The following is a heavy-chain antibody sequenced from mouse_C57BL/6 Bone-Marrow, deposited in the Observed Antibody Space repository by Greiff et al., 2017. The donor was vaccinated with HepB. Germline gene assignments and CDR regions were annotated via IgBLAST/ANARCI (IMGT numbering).Heavy chain of an antibody. CDR1: GYTFTSYW. Sequence: QVQLQQPGAELVKPGASVKMSCKASGYTFTSYWITWVKQRPGQGLEWIGDIYPGSGSTNYNEKFKSKATLTVDTSSSTAYMQLSSLTAEDSAVYYCARSLITTVVPFAYWGQGTLVTVSA. CDR3: ARSLITTVVPFAY. CDR2: IYPGSGST. J-gene: IGHJ3*01. V-gene: IGHV1-55*01. D-gene: IGHD1-1*01.